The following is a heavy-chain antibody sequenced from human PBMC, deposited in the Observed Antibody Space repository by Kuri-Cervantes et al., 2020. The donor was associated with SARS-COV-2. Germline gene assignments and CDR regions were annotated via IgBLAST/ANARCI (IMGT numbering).Heavy chain of an antibody. D-gene: IGHD1-26*01. CDR3: AKVGGKELVGANVRWFDP. V-gene: IGHV3-30*18. J-gene: IGHJ5*02. CDR1: GFTFSSYG. CDR2: ISYDGSNK. Sequence: GGSLRPSCAASGFTFSSYGMHWVRQAPGKGLEWVAVISYDGSNKYYADSVKGRFTISRDNSKNTLYLKMNSLRAEDTAVYYCAKVGGKELVGANVRWFDPWGQGTLVTVSS.